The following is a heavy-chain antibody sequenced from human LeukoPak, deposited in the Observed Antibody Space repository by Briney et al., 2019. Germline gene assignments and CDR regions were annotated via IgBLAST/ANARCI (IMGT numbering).Heavy chain of an antibody. J-gene: IGHJ4*02. CDR2: INPNSGGT. V-gene: IGHV1-2*06. D-gene: IGHD3-22*01. Sequence: ASVKVSCKASGYTFTGYYTHWVRQAPGQGLEWMGRINPNSGGTNYAQKFQGRVTMTRDTSISTAYMELSRLRSDDTAVYYCASDNYYDSSGYYYWGQGTLVTVSS. CDR3: ASDNYYDSSGYYY. CDR1: GYTFTGYY.